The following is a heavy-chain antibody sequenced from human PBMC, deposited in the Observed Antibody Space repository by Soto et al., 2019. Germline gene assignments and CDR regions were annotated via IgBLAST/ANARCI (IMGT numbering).Heavy chain of an antibody. J-gene: IGHJ6*02. Sequence: SEPLSLTCTVYYRYFSGSYWTWIPKHPFKFLAPVWEISHSASTTYNPSLKSRVTISVGTSKNQFSLKLSSVTAADTAVYYCARGVSYYDSSGYYSSDYYGMDVWGQGTTVTVSS. CDR2: ISHSAST. CDR3: ARGVSYYDSSGYYSSDYYGMDV. D-gene: IGHD3-22*01. V-gene: IGHV4-34*01. CDR1: YRYFSGSY.